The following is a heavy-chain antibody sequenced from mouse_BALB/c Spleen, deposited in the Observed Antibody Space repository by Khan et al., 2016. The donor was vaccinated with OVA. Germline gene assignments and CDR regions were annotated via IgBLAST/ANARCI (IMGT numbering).Heavy chain of an antibody. J-gene: IGHJ3*01. D-gene: IGHD1-1*01. CDR2: ISTGGHST. CDR1: GFTFSTYG. Sequence: EVKLVESGGDLVKPGGSLKLSCAVSGFTFSTYGMSWVRQTPDMRLEWVATISTGGHSTYYPDSVKGRFTIYRDNAMNTLYLQMSILKSEDTAIYYCTRLAYYYNSEGFAYWGQGTLVAVSA. V-gene: IGHV5-6*01. CDR3: TRLAYYYNSEGFAY.